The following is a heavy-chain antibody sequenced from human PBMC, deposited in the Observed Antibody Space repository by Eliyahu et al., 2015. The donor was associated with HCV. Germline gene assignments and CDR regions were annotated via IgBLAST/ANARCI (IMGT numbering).Heavy chain of an antibody. D-gene: IGHD3-3*01. CDR3: TILEWLSLYYYYYGMDV. Sequence: EVQLVESGGGLVKPGGSLRLSCAASGFTFSNAXMSWVRQAPGKGLEWVGRIKSKTDGGTTDYAAPVKGRFTISRDDSKNTLYLQMNSLKTEDTAVYYCTILEWLSLYYYYYGMDVWGQGTTVTVSS. J-gene: IGHJ6*02. V-gene: IGHV3-15*01. CDR2: IKSKTDGGTT. CDR1: GFTFSNAX.